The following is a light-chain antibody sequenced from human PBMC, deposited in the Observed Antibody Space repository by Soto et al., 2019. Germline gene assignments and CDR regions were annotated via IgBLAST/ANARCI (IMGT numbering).Light chain of an antibody. Sequence: DIQMTQSPSTLSASVGDRVTITCRASQSISSWLAWYQQKPGKAPKLLIYKASSLESGVPSRFRGRGSGTEFTLTISSLQTDDFATYYCQQYNSYWTFGQGTKVEIK. CDR1: QSISSW. CDR3: QQYNSYWT. CDR2: KAS. V-gene: IGKV1-5*03. J-gene: IGKJ1*01.